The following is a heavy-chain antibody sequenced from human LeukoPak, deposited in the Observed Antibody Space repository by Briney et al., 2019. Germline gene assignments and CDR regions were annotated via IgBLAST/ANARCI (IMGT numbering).Heavy chain of an antibody. D-gene: IGHD6-6*01. Sequence: PGGSLRLSCVASGFAFGKYWMSWVRQAPGKGLEWVSGISGSGGSTYYADSVRGRFTISRDNSKNTLNLQMNRLRAEDSAVYYCAKSRSLEYSSSSDFWGQGTLVTVSS. CDR2: ISGSGGST. CDR1: GFAFGKYW. CDR3: AKSRSLEYSSSSDF. J-gene: IGHJ4*02. V-gene: IGHV3-23*01.